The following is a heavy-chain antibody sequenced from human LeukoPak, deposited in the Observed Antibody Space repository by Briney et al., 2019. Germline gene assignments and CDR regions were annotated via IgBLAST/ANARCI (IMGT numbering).Heavy chain of an antibody. CDR2: FDPEDGET. CDR1: GYTLTELS. V-gene: IGHV1-24*01. Sequence: ASVKVSCKVSGYTLTELSMHWVRQAPGKGLEWMGGFDPEDGETIYAQKFQGRVTMTEDTSTDTAYMELSSLRSEDTAVYYCATVTRVYYYYGMDVWGQGTTVTVSS. J-gene: IGHJ6*02. CDR3: ATVTRVYYYYGMDV. D-gene: IGHD3-10*01.